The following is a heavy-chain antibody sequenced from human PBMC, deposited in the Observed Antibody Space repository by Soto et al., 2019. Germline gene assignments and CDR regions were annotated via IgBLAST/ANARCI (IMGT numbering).Heavy chain of an antibody. Sequence: PGGSLRLSCAASGFTFSSYAMSWVRQAPGKGLEWVSAISGSGGSTYYADSVKGRFTISRDNSKNTLYLQMNSLRGEDTAVYYCAKDRDTTPPHTIFGVVTDANFDCWGQGTLVTVSS. J-gene: IGHJ4*02. CDR2: ISGSGGST. CDR3: AKDRDTTPPHTIFGVVTDANFDC. CDR1: GFTFSSYA. V-gene: IGHV3-23*01. D-gene: IGHD3-3*01.